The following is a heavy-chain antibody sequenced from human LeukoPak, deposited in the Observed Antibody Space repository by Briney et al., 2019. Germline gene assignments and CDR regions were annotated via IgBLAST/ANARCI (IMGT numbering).Heavy chain of an antibody. V-gene: IGHV3-7*01. Sequence: GGSLRLSCAASGFTFTNYWMSWVRQAPGTGLEWVANIKQDGNEKYYVDSVRGRFTITRDNAKNSLYLQMNSLRAEDTAVYYCARGGTSGYSSSLHFWGGNYYFDYWGQGTLVTVSS. D-gene: IGHD6-13*01. J-gene: IGHJ4*02. CDR2: IKQDGNEK. CDR3: ARGGTSGYSSSLHFWGGNYYFDY. CDR1: GFTFTNYW.